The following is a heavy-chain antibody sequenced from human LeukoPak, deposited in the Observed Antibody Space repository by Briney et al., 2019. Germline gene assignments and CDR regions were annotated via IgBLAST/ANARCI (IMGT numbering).Heavy chain of an antibody. D-gene: IGHD6-25*01. CDR1: GFTFTDYS. Sequence: PGGSLRLSCAPSGFTFTDYSVNWVRQAPGKGLEWVASISTVSTYTFYADSVKGRFSISRDNVRNLLYLQMSSLGAEDTAVYYCARDGSGFYLYNYMDVWGKGTTVTVSS. CDR2: ISTVSTYT. V-gene: IGHV3-21*06. CDR3: ARDGSGFYLYNYMDV. J-gene: IGHJ6*03.